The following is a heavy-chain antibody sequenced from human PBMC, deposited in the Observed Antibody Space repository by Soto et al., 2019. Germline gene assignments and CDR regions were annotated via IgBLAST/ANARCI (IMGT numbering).Heavy chain of an antibody. V-gene: IGHV4-39*01. CDR3: AGRRAGDYYFDY. Sequence: SETLSLTCSVSGDPLHIGGYYWTWIRQPPGKGLEWIGTIYYTGSTSYSPSLKSRVTISVDTSKTQFSLNLKSVTAADTAVYYCAGRRAGDYYFDYWGQGTLVTVSS. D-gene: IGHD1-26*01. CDR1: GDPLHIGGYY. J-gene: IGHJ4*02. CDR2: IYYTGST.